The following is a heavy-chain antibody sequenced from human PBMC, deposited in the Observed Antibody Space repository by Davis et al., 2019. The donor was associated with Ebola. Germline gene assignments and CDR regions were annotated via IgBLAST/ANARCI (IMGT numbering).Heavy chain of an antibody. CDR1: GFTFSDYY. CDR2: VSGRDKTV. Sequence: GESLKISCAASGFTFSDYYMAWIRQAPGKGLEWVSYVSGRDKTVYYAESVKGRFTVARDNAKNSLSLQMHSLTAEDTAVYYCARGGYYDSSGYCHDAFDIWGQGTLVTVSS. V-gene: IGHV3-11*01. CDR3: ARGGYYDSSGYCHDAFDI. J-gene: IGHJ3*02. D-gene: IGHD3-22*01.